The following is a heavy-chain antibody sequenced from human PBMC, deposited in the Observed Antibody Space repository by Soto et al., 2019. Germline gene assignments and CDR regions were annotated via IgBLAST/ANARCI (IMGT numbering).Heavy chain of an antibody. J-gene: IGHJ4*02. Sequence: SETLSLTCAVYGGSFSGYYWTWIRQPPGKGLEWIGEIDHSGSTNYNPSLKSRVTISVDTSKNQFSLKLASVTAADTAVYYCARVEYTYNYNGLDYWGQGTVVTVSS. CDR2: IDHSGST. CDR1: GGSFSGYY. D-gene: IGHD3-10*01. V-gene: IGHV4-34*01. CDR3: ARVEYTYNYNGLDY.